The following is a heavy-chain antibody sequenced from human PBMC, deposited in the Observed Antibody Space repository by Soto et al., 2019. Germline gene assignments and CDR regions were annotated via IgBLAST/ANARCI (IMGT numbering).Heavy chain of an antibody. D-gene: IGHD4-17*01. CDR2: INHSGST. CDR1: GGSFSGYY. CDR3: ARRYGASFDY. J-gene: IGHJ4*02. Sequence: PSETLSLTCAVYGGSFSGYYWSWIRQPPGKGPEWIGEINHSGSTNYNPSLKSRVTISVDTSKNQFSLKLSSVTAADTAVYYCARRYGASFDYWGQGTLVTVSS. V-gene: IGHV4-34*01.